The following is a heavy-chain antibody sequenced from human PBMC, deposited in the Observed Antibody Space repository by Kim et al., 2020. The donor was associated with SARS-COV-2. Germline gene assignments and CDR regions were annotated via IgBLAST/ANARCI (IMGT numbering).Heavy chain of an antibody. CDR2: ISYDGSNK. J-gene: IGHJ6*02. CDR3: AKDCRIYGDTAMAPRYYYYGMDV. Sequence: GGSLRLSCAASGFTFSSYGMHWVRQAPGKGLEWVAVISYDGSNKYYADSVKGRFTISRDNSKNTLYLQMNSLRAEDTAVYYCAKDCRIYGDTAMAPRYYYYGMDVWGQGTTVTVSS. D-gene: IGHD5-18*01. CDR1: GFTFSSYG. V-gene: IGHV3-30*18.